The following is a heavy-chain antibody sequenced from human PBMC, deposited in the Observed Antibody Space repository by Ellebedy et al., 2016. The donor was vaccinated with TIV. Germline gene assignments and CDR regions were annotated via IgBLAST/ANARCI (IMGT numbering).Heavy chain of an antibody. CDR1: GGTFSSYA. Sequence: SVKVSCXASGGTFSSYAISWVRQAPGQGLEWMGGIIPIFGTANYAQKFQGRVTITADESTSTAYMELSSLRSEDTAVYYCASAWKRRDLGTNFDYWGQGTLVTVSS. V-gene: IGHV1-69*13. CDR2: IIPIFGTA. CDR3: ASAWKRRDLGTNFDY. J-gene: IGHJ4*02. D-gene: IGHD1-1*01.